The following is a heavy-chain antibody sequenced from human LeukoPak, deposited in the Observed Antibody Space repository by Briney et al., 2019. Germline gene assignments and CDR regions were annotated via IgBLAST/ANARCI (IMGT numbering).Heavy chain of an antibody. J-gene: IGHJ4*02. Sequence: ASETLSLTCSVSGVSISTYYWIWIRQPPAKGLEWMGFSSYSGSTKYNPSLKSRVTMSVDTSKNQFSLKLNSVTAADTAVYYCARMYSGTSYYSDYWGQGTLVTVSS. CDR1: GVSISTYY. CDR3: ARMYSGTSYYSDY. V-gene: IGHV4-59*01. D-gene: IGHD1-26*01. CDR2: SSYSGST.